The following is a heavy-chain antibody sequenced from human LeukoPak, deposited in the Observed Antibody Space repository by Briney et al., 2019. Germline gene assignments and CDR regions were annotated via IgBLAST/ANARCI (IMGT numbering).Heavy chain of an antibody. D-gene: IGHD2-15*01. Sequence: ASVKVSCKASGYTFTSYDINWERQAPGQGLEWMGWISAYNGNTNYAQKLQGRVTMTTDTSTSTAYMELRSLRSDDTAVYYCARDRYCSGGSCAYYYYYGMDVWGQGTTVTVSS. CDR1: GYTFTSYD. V-gene: IGHV1-18*01. CDR2: ISAYNGNT. J-gene: IGHJ6*02. CDR3: ARDRYCSGGSCAYYYYYGMDV.